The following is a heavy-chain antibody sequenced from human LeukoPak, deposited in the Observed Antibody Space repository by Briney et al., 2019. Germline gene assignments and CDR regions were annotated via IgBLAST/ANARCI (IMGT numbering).Heavy chain of an antibody. CDR1: GFTFDDYA. J-gene: IGHJ3*02. Sequence: RPGGSLRLSCAASGFTFDDYAMSWVRQAPGKGLEWVSGINWNGGSTGYVDSVKGRFAISRDNAKNSLYLQMNSLRGKDTALYYCARDAHFGGVFDIWGQGTMVTVSS. D-gene: IGHD2-21*01. CDR3: ARDAHFGGVFDI. CDR2: INWNGGST. V-gene: IGHV3-20*04.